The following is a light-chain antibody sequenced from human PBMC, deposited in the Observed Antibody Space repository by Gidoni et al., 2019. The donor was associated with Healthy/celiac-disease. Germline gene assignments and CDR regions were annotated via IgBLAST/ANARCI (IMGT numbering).Light chain of an antibody. CDR1: NLRSYY. Sequence: SSELTQDPAVSVALGQTVRITCQGDNLRSYYASWYQQKPGQAPVLVIYGKNHRPPGIPDRFSGSSSGNTASLTITGAQAEDEADYYCNSRDSSGNVGVFGGGTKLTVL. J-gene: IGLJ2*01. CDR3: NSRDSSGNVGV. CDR2: GKN. V-gene: IGLV3-19*01.